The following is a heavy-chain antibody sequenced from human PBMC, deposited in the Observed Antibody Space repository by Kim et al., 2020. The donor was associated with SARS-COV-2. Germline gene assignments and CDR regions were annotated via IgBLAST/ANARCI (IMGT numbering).Heavy chain of an antibody. J-gene: IGHJ6*02. Sequence: YNPSLKSRVTISVDTAKNQFALKLSSVTAADAAVYYCARLDDYDYYGMDVWGQGTTVTVSS. CDR3: ARLDDYDYYGMDV. V-gene: IGHV4-39*01.